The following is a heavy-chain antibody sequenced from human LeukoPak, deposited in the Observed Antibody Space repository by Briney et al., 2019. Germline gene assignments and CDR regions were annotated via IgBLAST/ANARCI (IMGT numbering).Heavy chain of an antibody. Sequence: GGSLRLSYAASGFTFKDYAMHWVRQAPGKGLEWVSAISGSGGSTYYADSVKGRFTISRDNSKNTLYLQMNSLRAEDTAVYYCAPEAGIVGDYWGQGTLVTVSS. CDR3: APEAGIVGDY. CDR1: GFTFKDYA. J-gene: IGHJ4*02. V-gene: IGHV3-23*01. CDR2: ISGSGGST. D-gene: IGHD1-26*01.